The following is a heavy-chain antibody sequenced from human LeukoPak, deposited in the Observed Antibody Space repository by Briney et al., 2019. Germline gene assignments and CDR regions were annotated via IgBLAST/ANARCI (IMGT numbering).Heavy chain of an antibody. CDR3: ARGLRTRYYYYYMDV. V-gene: IGHV3-48*03. CDR1: GFTFSSYE. Sequence: GGSLRLSCAASGFTFSSYEMNWVRQAPGKGLEWVSYISSSGSTIYYADSVKGRFTISRDNAKNSLYLQMNSLRAGDTAVYYCARGLRTRYYYYYMDVWGKGTTVTISS. D-gene: IGHD1-7*01. J-gene: IGHJ6*03. CDR2: ISSSGSTI.